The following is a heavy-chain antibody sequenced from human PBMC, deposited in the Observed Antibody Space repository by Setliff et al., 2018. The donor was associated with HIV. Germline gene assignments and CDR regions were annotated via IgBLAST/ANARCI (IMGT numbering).Heavy chain of an antibody. CDR2: ISSSGTTT. J-gene: IGHJ4*02. D-gene: IGHD2-21*02. CDR1: GFTFSDYY. Sequence: GGSLRLSCAGSGSGGSGFTFSDYYMSWVRQAPGKGLEWLSYISSSGTTTYYADSVKGRFTISRDNAKNSVLLQMNSLRVEGTAVYYCMRWGLPYAIDYWGQGMLVTVSS. V-gene: IGHV3-11*04. CDR3: MRWGLPYAIDY.